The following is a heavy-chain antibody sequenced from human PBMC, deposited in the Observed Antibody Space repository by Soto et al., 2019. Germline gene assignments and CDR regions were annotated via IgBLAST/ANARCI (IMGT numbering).Heavy chain of an antibody. J-gene: IGHJ4*02. CDR2: ISYDGSNK. D-gene: IGHD2-15*01. V-gene: IGHV3-30-3*01. CDR1: GFTFSSYA. CDR3: AREGGGYCSGGSCDRMYYFDY. Sequence: QVQLVESGGGVVQPGRSLRLSCAASGFTFSSYAMHWVRQAPGKGLEWVAVISYDGSNKYYADSVKGRFTISRDNSKNTLYLQMNRLRAEDTAVYYCAREGGGYCSGGSCDRMYYFDYWGQGTLVTVSS.